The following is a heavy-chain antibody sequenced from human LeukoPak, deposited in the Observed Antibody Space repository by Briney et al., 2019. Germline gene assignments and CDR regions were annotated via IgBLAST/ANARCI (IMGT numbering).Heavy chain of an antibody. D-gene: IGHD6-19*01. CDR2: ISGSGGST. CDR3: AKEGAVAGTRDLDY. J-gene: IGHJ4*02. Sequence: GGSLRLSCAASGFTFSSYAMSWVRQAPAKGLEWVSVISGSGGSTYYADSVKGRFTISRDNSKNTLYLQMNSLRGEDTAVYYCAKEGAVAGTRDLDYWGQGTLVTVSS. CDR1: GFTFSSYA. V-gene: IGHV3-23*01.